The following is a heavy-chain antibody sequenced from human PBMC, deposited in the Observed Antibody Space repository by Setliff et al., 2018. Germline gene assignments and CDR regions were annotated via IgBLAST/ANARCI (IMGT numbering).Heavy chain of an antibody. V-gene: IGHV1-2*02. Sequence: ASVKVSCKASGYTFAGYYMHWVRQAPGQGLEWMGWINPNSGGANYAQKFQGRVTLTRDTSISAGYMEMNSLRSDDTAVYYCARGGMAAANRKGVFEYWGQGTLVTVSS. CDR1: GYTFAGYY. CDR2: INPNSGGA. CDR3: ARGGMAAANRKGVFEY. D-gene: IGHD6-13*01. J-gene: IGHJ4*02.